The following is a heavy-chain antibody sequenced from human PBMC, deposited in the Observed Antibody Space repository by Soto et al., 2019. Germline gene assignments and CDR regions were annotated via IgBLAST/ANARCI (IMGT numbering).Heavy chain of an antibody. CDR2: IYYSGST. V-gene: IGHV4-30-4*01. D-gene: IGHD3-22*01. J-gene: IGHJ6*02. Sequence: PSEILSLTCTVSGGSISSGDYYWSWIRQPPGKGLEWIGYIYYSGSTYYNPSLKSRVTISVDTSKNQFSLKLSSVTAADTAVYYCARAAGGYYDSSGYYRYYYYYGMDVWGQGTTVTVSS. CDR3: ARAAGGYYDSSGYYRYYYYYGMDV. CDR1: GGSISSGDYY.